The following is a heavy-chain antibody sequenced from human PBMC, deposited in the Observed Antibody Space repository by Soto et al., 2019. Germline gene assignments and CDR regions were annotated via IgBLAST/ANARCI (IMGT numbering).Heavy chain of an antibody. J-gene: IGHJ6*02. CDR2: IDPSDSYT. Sequence: GESLKISCKGSGYSFTSYWISWVRQMPGKGLEWMGRIDPSDSYTNYSPSFQGHVTISADKSISTAYLQWSSLKASDTAMYYCARHKHYYGSGSYHSNGMDVWGQGTTVTVSS. CDR3: ARHKHYYGSGSYHSNGMDV. V-gene: IGHV5-10-1*01. CDR1: GYSFTSYW. D-gene: IGHD3-10*01.